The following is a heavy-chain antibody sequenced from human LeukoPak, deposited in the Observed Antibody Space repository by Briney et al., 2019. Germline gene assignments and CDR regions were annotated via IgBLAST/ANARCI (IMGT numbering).Heavy chain of an antibody. Sequence: ASVKVSCEASGYILSSYPICWVRQAPGQGLEWMGWISASNGYINYAQKFQGRVTMTTDRSTNTAYMELRSLIPDDTAVYYSARESREAAGFKFFDFWGQGTVVTVSS. CDR3: ARESREAAGFKFFDF. CDR2: ISASNGYI. V-gene: IGHV1-18*01. D-gene: IGHD5-24*01. CDR1: GYILSSYP. J-gene: IGHJ4*02.